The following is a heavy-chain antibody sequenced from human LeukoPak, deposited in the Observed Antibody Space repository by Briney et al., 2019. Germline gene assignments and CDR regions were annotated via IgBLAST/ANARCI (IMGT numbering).Heavy chain of an antibody. CDR3: ALWYYCDSSVDY. V-gene: IGHV3-30-3*01. Sequence: GGSLRLSCAASGFTFSSYAMHWVRQAPGKGLEWVAVISYDGSNKYYADSVKGRFTISRDNSKNTLYLQMNSLRAEDTAVYYCALWYYCDSSVDYWGQGTLVTVSS. J-gene: IGHJ4*02. CDR1: GFTFSSYA. D-gene: IGHD3-22*01. CDR2: ISYDGSNK.